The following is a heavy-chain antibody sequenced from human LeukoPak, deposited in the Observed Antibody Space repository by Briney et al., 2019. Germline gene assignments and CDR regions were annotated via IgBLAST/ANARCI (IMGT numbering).Heavy chain of an antibody. CDR1: GFTFSTYS. V-gene: IGHV3-21*01. Sequence: GGSLRLSCAASGFTFSTYSMNWVRQAPGKGLEWVSSISSSSSYIYYADSVKGRFTISRDNSKNTLYLQMNSLRAEDTAVYYCAKDRRRLYSSSWYREGATFDYWGQGTLVTVSS. J-gene: IGHJ4*02. D-gene: IGHD6-13*01. CDR2: ISSSSSYI. CDR3: AKDRRRLYSSSWYREGATFDY.